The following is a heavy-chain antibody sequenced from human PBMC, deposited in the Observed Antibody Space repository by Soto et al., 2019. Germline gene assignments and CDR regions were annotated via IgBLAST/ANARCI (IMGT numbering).Heavy chain of an antibody. J-gene: IGHJ4*02. D-gene: IGHD4-17*01. V-gene: IGHV3-33*01. CDR1: GFTFSAYG. CDR2: IWYDGSTK. Sequence: QVQLVESGGGVVQPGRSLRLSCAASGFTFSAYGMHWVRQAPGKGLEWVAIIWYDGSTKYYADSVKGRFTISRDNSKDTLYLQINSLRAEDTAIYDCARPYYGDYTFHYWGQGTLVTVSS. CDR3: ARPYYGDYTFHY.